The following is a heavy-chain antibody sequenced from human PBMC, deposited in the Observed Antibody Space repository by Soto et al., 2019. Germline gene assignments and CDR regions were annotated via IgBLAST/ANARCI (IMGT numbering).Heavy chain of an antibody. CDR1: GFTFRSYA. V-gene: IGHV3-30*09. Sequence: QVQLVESGGGVVQPGRSLRLSCAASGFTFRSYAMHWVRQAPGKGLELVAVLSYDGNNKYNADSVKGRFAISRDNSRNTLYLQMNSLRAEDTAVYYCARARLDTPALDYWGQGTLVTVSS. D-gene: IGHD2-2*01. CDR2: LSYDGNNK. CDR3: ARARLDTPALDY. J-gene: IGHJ4*02.